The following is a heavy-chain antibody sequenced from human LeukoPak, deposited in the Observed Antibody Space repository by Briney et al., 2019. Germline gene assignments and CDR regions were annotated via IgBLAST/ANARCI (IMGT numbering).Heavy chain of an antibody. CDR3: ARRGGWERLRLRYLFDY. Sequence: SETLSLTCAVYGGSFSGYYWSWIRQPPGKGLEWIGEINHSGSTNYNPSLKSRVTISVDTSKNQFSLKLSSVTAADTAVYYCARRGGWERLRLRYLFDYWGQGTLVTVSS. CDR1: GGSFSGYY. J-gene: IGHJ4*02. CDR2: INHSGST. D-gene: IGHD5-12*01. V-gene: IGHV4-34*01.